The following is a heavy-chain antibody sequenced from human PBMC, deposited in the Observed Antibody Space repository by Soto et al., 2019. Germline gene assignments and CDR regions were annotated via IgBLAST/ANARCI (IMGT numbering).Heavy chain of an antibody. CDR3: ARDKDRQQLGGNYYYIMDV. CDR1: GGTFRTSA. V-gene: IGHV1-69*05. D-gene: IGHD3-3*02. J-gene: IGHJ6*01. CDR2: IMPVFTTP. Sequence: QVQLVQSGAEVKKPGSSVKVSCKTSGGTFRTSAISWVRQAPGQGLEWMGGIMPVFTTPDYAQKFQGRVTITPDESTSTAYMELSSLRSEDTAVYYCARDKDRQQLGGNYYYIMDVWGQGTTVTVSS.